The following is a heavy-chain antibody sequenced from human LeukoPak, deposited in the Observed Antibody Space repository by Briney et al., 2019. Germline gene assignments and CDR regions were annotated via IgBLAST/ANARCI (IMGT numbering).Heavy chain of an antibody. J-gene: IGHJ4*02. CDR3: ARTVAGKLVFGY. D-gene: IGHD6-19*01. V-gene: IGHV4-39*01. CDR2: IYYSGST. Sequence: LSETLSLTCTVSGGSISSSSYYWGWIRQPPGKGLEWIGSIYYSGSTYYNPSLKSRVTISVDTSKNQFSLKLSSVTAADTAVFYCARTVAGKLVFGYWGQGTLVTVSS. CDR1: GGSISSSSYY.